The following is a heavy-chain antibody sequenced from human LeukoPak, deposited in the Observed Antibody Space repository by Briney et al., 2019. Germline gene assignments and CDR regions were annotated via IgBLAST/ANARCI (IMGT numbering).Heavy chain of an antibody. Sequence: GASVKVSCKASGYTFTSYGISWVRQAPGQGLEWMGGIIPIFGTANYAQKFQGRVTITADESTSTAYMELSSLRSEDTAVYYCASLGYCSSTSCLDMGGYWGQGTLVTVSS. J-gene: IGHJ4*02. V-gene: IGHV1-69*13. CDR2: IIPIFGTA. D-gene: IGHD2-2*01. CDR1: GYTFTSYG. CDR3: ASLGYCSSTSCLDMGGY.